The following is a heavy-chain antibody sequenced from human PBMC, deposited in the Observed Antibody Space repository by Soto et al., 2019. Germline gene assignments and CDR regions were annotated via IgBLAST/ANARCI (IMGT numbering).Heavy chain of an antibody. V-gene: IGHV5-51*01. J-gene: IGHJ4*02. Sequence: PGESLKISCKGSGYSFTSYWIGWVRQMPWKGLEWMGIIYPGDSDTRYSPSFQGQVTISADKSISTAYLQWSSLKASDTAMYYCARFPIGYCTDGVCYHIDYWGKGTLVTVSS. CDR3: ARFPIGYCTDGVCYHIDY. CDR1: GYSFTSYW. D-gene: IGHD2-8*01. CDR2: IYPGDSDT.